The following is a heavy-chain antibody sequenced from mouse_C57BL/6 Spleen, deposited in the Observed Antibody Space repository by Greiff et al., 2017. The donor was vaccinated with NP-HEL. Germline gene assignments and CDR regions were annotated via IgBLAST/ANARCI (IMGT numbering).Heavy chain of an antibody. CDR2: IDPSDSYT. CDR3: ARGSNYPYAMDY. V-gene: IGHV1-69*01. CDR1: GYTFTSYW. Sequence: QVQLQQPGAELVMPGASVKLSCKASGYTFTSYWMHWVKQRPGQGLEWIGEIDPSDSYTNYNQKFKGKSTLTVDKSSSTAYMQLSSLTSEDSAVYYCARGSNYPYAMDYWGQGTSVTVSS. J-gene: IGHJ4*01. D-gene: IGHD2-5*01.